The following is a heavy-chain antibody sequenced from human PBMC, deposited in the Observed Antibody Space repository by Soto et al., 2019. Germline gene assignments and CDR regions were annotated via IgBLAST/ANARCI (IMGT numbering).Heavy chain of an antibody. J-gene: IGHJ6*02. Sequence: GESLKISCKGSGYSFTSYWISWVRQMPGKGLEWMGRIDPSDSYTNYSPSFQGHVTISADKSISTAYLQWSSLKASDTAMYYCARIKFLEDYYYYYGMDVWAQGTTVTVSS. CDR3: ARIKFLEDYYYYYGMDV. V-gene: IGHV5-10-1*01. CDR1: GYSFTSYW. CDR2: IDPSDSYT. D-gene: IGHD3-3*01.